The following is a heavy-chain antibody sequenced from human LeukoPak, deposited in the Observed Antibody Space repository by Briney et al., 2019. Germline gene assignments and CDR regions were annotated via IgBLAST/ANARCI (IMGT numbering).Heavy chain of an antibody. CDR1: GFTFSGSA. CDR2: IRSKANSYAT. V-gene: IGHV3-73*01. CDR3: SCYLEPNYYYYYYMDV. J-gene: IGHJ6*03. D-gene: IGHD2-15*01. Sequence: PGGSLRLSCAASGFTFSGSAMHWVRQASGKGLEWVGRIRSKANSYATAYAASVKGRFTISRDDSKNTAYLQMNSLKTEDTAVYYCSCYLEPNYYYYYYMDVWGKGTTVTVSS.